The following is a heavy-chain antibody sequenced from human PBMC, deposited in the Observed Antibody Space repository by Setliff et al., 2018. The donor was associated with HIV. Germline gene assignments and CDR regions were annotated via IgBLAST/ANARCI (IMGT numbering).Heavy chain of an antibody. J-gene: IGHJ6*04. D-gene: IGHD2-15*01. CDR2: IIPIFGTP. CDR3: ARDPRDIVVVIAPEPEPYYYYGMDV. V-gene: IGHV1-69*13. Sequence: ASVKVSCKASGDTFNSHAISWVRQAPGQGLEWMGGIIPIFGTPNYAQKFKGRLTITADESTSTVYMELSSLRSEDTAVYYCARDPRDIVVVIAPEPEPYYYYGMDVWGEGTTVTVSS. CDR1: GDTFNSHA.